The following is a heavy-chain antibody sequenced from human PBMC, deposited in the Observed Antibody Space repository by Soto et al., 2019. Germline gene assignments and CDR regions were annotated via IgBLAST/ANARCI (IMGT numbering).Heavy chain of an antibody. Sequence: QITLKESGPTLVKPTQTLTLTCTFSGFSLSTSGVGVGWIRQPPGKALEWLALIYWDDDKRYSPSLKSRLTNTKDPPKNRVVLTMTIMDPVHTATYYCAHTPSSSRGGWFDPWGQGTLVTVSS. J-gene: IGHJ5*02. CDR2: IYWDDDK. CDR3: AHTPSSSRGGWFDP. D-gene: IGHD6-13*01. V-gene: IGHV2-5*02. CDR1: GFSLSTSGVG.